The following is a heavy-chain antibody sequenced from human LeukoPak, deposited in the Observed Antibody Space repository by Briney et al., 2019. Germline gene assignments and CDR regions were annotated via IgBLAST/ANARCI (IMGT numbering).Heavy chain of an antibody. CDR2: IIPIFGTA. Sequence: ASVKVSCKASGGTFSSYAISWVRQPPGQGLEWMGGIIPIFGTANYAQKFQGRVTITADESTSTAYMELSSLRSEDTAVYYCARDGYYYDSSGYYTIWGQGTLVTVSS. J-gene: IGHJ4*02. CDR1: GGTFSSYA. V-gene: IGHV1-69*13. D-gene: IGHD3-22*01. CDR3: ARDGYYYDSSGYYTI.